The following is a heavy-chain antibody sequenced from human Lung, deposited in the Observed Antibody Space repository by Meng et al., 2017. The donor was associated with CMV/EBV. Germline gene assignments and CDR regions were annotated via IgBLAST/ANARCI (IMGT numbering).Heavy chain of an antibody. CDR2: IKSKFDDETT. D-gene: IGHD4-23*01. V-gene: IGHV3-15*01. CDR3: TTDRPRSGGKTHDY. Sequence: VQLGGSGGGLVKPGGSLRLSCTGSGSGFIFSNLWINWVRQAPGKGLEWVGRIKSKFDDETTDYAAPVKGRFTISRDDSRNTLYLYMNSLKTEDTAVYYCTTDRPRSGGKTHDYWGQGTLVTVSS. J-gene: IGHJ4*02. CDR1: GSGFIFSNLW.